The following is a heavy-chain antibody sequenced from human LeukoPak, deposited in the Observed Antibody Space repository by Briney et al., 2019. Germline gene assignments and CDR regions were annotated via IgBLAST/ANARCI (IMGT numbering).Heavy chain of an antibody. Sequence: GGSLRLSCAASGFTFSNAWMSWVRQAPGKGLEWVGRIKSKTDGGTTDYAAPVKGRFTISRDNAKNSLYLQMNSLRVEDTAVYYCARLVGDRTIYDYWGQGTLVTVSS. D-gene: IGHD1-26*01. V-gene: IGHV3-15*01. CDR2: IKSKTDGGTT. J-gene: IGHJ4*02. CDR1: GFTFSNAW. CDR3: ARLVGDRTIYDY.